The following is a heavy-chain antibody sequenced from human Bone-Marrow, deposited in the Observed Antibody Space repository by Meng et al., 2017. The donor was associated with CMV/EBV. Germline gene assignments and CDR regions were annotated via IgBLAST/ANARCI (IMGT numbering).Heavy chain of an antibody. J-gene: IGHJ6*02. CDR3: AKDRLRLVATIYHYYGMDV. D-gene: IGHD5-12*01. Sequence: GESLKISCAASGFSFSSYAMSWVRQAPGKGLEWVSGISGSGGSTHYADSVKGRFTISRDNSKNTLYLQMNSLRAEDTAVYYCAKDRLRLVATIYHYYGMDVWGQGTTVTVSS. CDR1: GFSFSSYA. V-gene: IGHV3-23*01. CDR2: ISGSGGST.